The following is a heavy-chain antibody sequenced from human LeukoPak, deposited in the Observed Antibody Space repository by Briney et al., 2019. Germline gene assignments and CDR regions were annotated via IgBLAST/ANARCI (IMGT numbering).Heavy chain of an antibody. CDR1: GGSFSGYY. V-gene: IGHV4-34*01. CDR2: INHSGST. D-gene: IGHD6-13*01. Sequence: SETLSLTCAVYGGSFSGYYWSWIRQPPGKGLEWIGEINHSGSTNYNPSLKSRVTISVDTSKSQFSLKPSSVTAADTAVYYCARVQSNKIIAAAEFDYWGQGTLVTVSS. J-gene: IGHJ4*02. CDR3: ARVQSNKIIAAAEFDY.